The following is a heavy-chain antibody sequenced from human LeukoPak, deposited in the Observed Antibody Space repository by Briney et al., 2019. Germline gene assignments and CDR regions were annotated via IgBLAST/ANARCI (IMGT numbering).Heavy chain of an antibody. Sequence: GGSLRLSCAASGFTFSHYWMHWVRQAPGKGLVWVSRINKDGSSTTYADSVKGRFTISRDNAKNTLYLQMNSLRAEDTAIYYCVRGIEVAGTFSWFDPWGQGTLVTVSS. CDR1: GFTFSHYW. J-gene: IGHJ5*02. V-gene: IGHV3-74*01. CDR2: INKDGSST. D-gene: IGHD6-19*01. CDR3: VRGIEVAGTFSWFDP.